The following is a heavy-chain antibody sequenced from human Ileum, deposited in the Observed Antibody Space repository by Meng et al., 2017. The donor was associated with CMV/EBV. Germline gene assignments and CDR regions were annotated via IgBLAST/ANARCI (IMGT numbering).Heavy chain of an antibody. Sequence: SCKASGGTFSSYAISWVRQAPGQGLKWMGRIIPIFATTNYAQKFQGRVTITTDESTSTAYMELSSLRSEDTAVYYCASNDYGDYPDYWGQGTLVTVSS. V-gene: IGHV1-69*05. J-gene: IGHJ4*02. CDR1: GGTFSSYA. CDR3: ASNDYGDYPDY. CDR2: IIPIFATT. D-gene: IGHD4-17*01.